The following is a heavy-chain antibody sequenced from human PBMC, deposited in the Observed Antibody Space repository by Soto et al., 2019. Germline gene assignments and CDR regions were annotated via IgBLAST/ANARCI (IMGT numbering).Heavy chain of an antibody. CDR1: GASISNSY. V-gene: IGHV4-59*01. J-gene: IGHJ6*01. CDR3: ARDPPYGDYGHYYYGMDV. D-gene: IGHD4-17*01. Sequence: PSETLSLTCTVSGASISNSYWSWIRQPPGKRLEWIGYIYYSGTTNYNPSLNSRVTISVDTSKNQFSLTLTSVTAADTAVYYCARDPPYGDYGHYYYGMDVWGQGATGTVSS. CDR2: IYYSGTT.